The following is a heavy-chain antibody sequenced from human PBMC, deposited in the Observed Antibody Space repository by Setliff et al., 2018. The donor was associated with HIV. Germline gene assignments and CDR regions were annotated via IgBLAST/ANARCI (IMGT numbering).Heavy chain of an antibody. V-gene: IGHV3-21*01. J-gene: IGHJ4*02. D-gene: IGHD3-22*01. CDR3: ARGGISMIPHYFFDY. CDR2: IRSSSSSV. Sequence: LRLSCAASGFMFSKYWMSWIRQAPGKGLEWVSSIRSSSSSVYYADSVKGRFTISRDNANNSLFLQMNSLRAEDTAMYYCARGGISMIPHYFFDYWGQGSLVTVSS. CDR1: GFMFSKYW.